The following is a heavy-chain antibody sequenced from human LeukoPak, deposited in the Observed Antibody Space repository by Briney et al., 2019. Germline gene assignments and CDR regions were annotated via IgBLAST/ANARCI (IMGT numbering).Heavy chain of an antibody. CDR3: ARRNYDILTGRNFYFLDV. CDR2: ISVFNGYT. CDR1: GYTFSSYF. J-gene: IGHJ6*03. D-gene: IGHD3-9*01. Sequence: ASVKVSCKASGYTFSSYFITWVRQAPGQGLEWMGWISVFNGYTKFAQNLQDRVTMTTDTSTSTAYMELRNLRSDDTAIYYCARRNYDILTGRNFYFLDVWGQGTTVTISS. V-gene: IGHV1-18*04.